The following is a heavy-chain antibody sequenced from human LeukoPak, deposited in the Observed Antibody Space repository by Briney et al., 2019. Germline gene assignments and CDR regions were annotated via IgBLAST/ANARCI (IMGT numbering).Heavy chain of an antibody. D-gene: IGHD6-6*01. Sequence: SETLSLTCTVSGGSISSSSYNWGCILQPPGKGLEWIGSIHYSGRTYYNASLKSRVTISIDTSKNQFSLKLSSVTAADTAVYYCARRRRHSSSYSNWFDPWGQGSLVTVSS. CDR3: ARRRRHSSSYSNWFDP. V-gene: IGHV4-39*01. CDR1: GGSISSSSYN. J-gene: IGHJ5*02. CDR2: IHYSGRT.